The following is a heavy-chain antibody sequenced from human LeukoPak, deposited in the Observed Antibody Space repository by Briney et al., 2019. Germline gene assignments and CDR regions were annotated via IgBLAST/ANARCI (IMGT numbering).Heavy chain of an antibody. V-gene: IGHV3-30*02. CDR1: GFTFSSYG. CDR3: AKEPRRPKYKNYYYYYMDV. CDR2: IRYDGSNK. D-gene: IGHD1-1*01. Sequence: PGGSLRLSCAASGFTFSSYGMHWVRQAPGKGLEWVAFIRYDGSNKYYADSVKGRFTISRDNSKNTLYLQMNSPRAEDTPVYYCAKEPRRPKYKNYYYYYMDVWGKGTTVTVSS. J-gene: IGHJ6*03.